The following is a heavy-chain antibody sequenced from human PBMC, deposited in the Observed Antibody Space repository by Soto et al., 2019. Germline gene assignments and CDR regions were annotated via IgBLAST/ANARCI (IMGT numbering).Heavy chain of an antibody. V-gene: IGHV1-69*02. CDR1: GGTFSSYT. D-gene: IGHD1-20*01. CDR3: ASWGYNWSDGGGFFDY. J-gene: IGHJ4*02. CDR2: IIPILGIA. Sequence: QVQLVQSGAEVKKPGSSVKVSCKASGGTFSSYTISWVRQAPGQGLEWMGRIIPILGIANYAQKFQGRVTITADKCTSTADLELSSLRSEDTAVYYCASWGYNWSDGGGFFDYWGQGTLVTVSS.